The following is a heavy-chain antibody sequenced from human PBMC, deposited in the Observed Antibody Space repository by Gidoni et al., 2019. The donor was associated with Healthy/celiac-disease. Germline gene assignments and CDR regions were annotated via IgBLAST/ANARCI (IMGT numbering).Heavy chain of an antibody. V-gene: IGHV4-59*08. CDR1: GGSLRRYY. CDR3: AGQFLWFGELPYYYYGMDV. Sequence: QVQLPESGPGLVKPSETLFLTCPVPGGSLRRYYWSWIRQPPGKGLEWIGYIYYSGSTNYNPSLKSRVTISVDTSKNQFSLKLSSVTAADTAVYYCAGQFLWFGELPYYYYGMDVWGQGTTVTVSS. CDR2: IYYSGST. J-gene: IGHJ6*02. D-gene: IGHD3-10*01.